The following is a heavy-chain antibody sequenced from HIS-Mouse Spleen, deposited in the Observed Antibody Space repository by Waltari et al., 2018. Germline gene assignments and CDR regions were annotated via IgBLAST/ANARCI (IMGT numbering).Heavy chain of an antibody. CDR2: IYYSGST. Sequence: QLQLQESGPGLVKPSETLSLTCTVSVGSISSSRYYWGWIRQPPGKGLEWIGSIYYSGSTYYNPSLKSQVTISVDTSKNQFSLKLSSVTAADTAVYYCAREIPYSSSWYDWYFDLWGRGTLVTVSS. J-gene: IGHJ2*01. CDR1: VGSISSSRYY. V-gene: IGHV4-39*07. D-gene: IGHD6-13*01. CDR3: AREIPYSSSWYDWYFDL.